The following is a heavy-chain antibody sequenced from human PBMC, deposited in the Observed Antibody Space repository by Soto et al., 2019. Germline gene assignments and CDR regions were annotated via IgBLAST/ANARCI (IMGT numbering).Heavy chain of an antibody. CDR3: ARDPPGGAWGMDV. Sequence: QVQLVQSGAEVKKPGSSVKVSCKASGGTFSSYAISWVRHAPGQGLEWMGGLIPIFGTGNYAQKFQRRVTRTADESTSPAYMELSSLRSEDTTVYYCARDPPGGAWGMDVWGQGTTVSVSS. D-gene: IGHD1-26*01. J-gene: IGHJ6*02. V-gene: IGHV1-69*01. CDR2: LIPIFGTG. CDR1: GGTFSSYA.